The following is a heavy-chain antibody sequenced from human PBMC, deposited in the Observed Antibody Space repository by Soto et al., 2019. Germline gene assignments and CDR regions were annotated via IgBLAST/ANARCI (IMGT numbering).Heavy chain of an antibody. Sequence: ASVKVSCKASGYTFTSYGISWVRQAPGQGLEWMGWISAYNGNTNYAQKLQGRVTMTTDTSTSTAYMELRSLRSDDTAVYYCARVNGRGYYDSSGYYWAYYYGMDVWGQGTTVTSP. CDR1: GYTFTSYG. CDR3: ARVNGRGYYDSSGYYWAYYYGMDV. J-gene: IGHJ6*02. CDR2: ISAYNGNT. D-gene: IGHD3-22*01. V-gene: IGHV1-18*01.